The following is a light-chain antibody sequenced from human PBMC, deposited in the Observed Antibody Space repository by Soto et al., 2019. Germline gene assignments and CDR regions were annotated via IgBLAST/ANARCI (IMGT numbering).Light chain of an antibody. V-gene: IGKV1-39*01. Sequence: DIQMTHSPSSLSSSVGARVTITCRASQTVGNHLNWYQQKPGTAPNLLFSRASNLQSGVPSRFTASGLATDFTLTISSLQPEDFATYYCHLTYLSPPTFGRGTKVEIK. J-gene: IGKJ1*01. CDR3: HLTYLSPPT. CDR2: RAS. CDR1: QTVGNH.